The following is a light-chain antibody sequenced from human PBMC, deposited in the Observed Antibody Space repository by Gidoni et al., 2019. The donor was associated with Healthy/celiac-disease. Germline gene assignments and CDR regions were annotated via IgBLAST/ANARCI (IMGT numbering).Light chain of an antibody. Sequence: DIVMTQSPDSLAVSLGERATINCKSSQSVLYSSNNKNYLAWYQQKPGQHPKLHIYRTSTRESGVPDRFSGSGSGADFTLTISSLQAEDMAVYYCQQDYRSPSRTFGGGTKVEIK. V-gene: IGKV4-1*01. J-gene: IGKJ4*01. CDR1: QSVLYSSNNKNY. CDR2: RTS. CDR3: QQDYRSPSRT.